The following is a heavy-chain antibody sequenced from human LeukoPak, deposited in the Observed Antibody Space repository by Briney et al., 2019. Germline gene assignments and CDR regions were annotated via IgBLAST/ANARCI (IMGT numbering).Heavy chain of an antibody. J-gene: IGHJ6*02. CDR3: AREVVIFPDYYYYGMDV. Sequence: GGSLRLSCAASGFPFRDYYMTWIRQAPGKGLEWISYVSRSGDSLYYADSVEGRFTISRDNAKNSLFLEMNSLRADDTAVYYCAREVVIFPDYYYYGMDVWGQGTTVTVSS. CDR2: VSRSGDSL. D-gene: IGHD3-9*01. CDR1: GFPFRDYY. V-gene: IGHV3-11*01.